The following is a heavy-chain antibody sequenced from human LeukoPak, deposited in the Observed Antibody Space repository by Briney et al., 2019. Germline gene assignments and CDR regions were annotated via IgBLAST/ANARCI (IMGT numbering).Heavy chain of an antibody. CDR3: ARSYSSRGNYYYYMDV. J-gene: IGHJ6*03. V-gene: IGHV1-18*01. D-gene: IGHD4-11*01. Sequence: ASVKVSCKASGYTFTSYVINWVRQAPGQGLEWMGWISAYNGNTNYAQKLQGRVTMTTDTSTSTAYMELRSLRSDDTAVYYCARSYSSRGNYYYYMDVWGKGTTVTVSS. CDR2: ISAYNGNT. CDR1: GYTFTSYV.